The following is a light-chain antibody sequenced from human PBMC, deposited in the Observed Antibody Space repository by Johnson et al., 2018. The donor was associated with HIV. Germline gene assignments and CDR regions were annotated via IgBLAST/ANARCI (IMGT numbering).Light chain of an antibody. CDR3: GTWDSRLRAPV. Sequence: QSVLTQPPSVSAAPGQKVTISCSGSSSNIGNNFVSWYQQLPGAAPKLLIYENNKRPSGIPDRFSGSKSGTSATLGITGLQTGDEADYYCGTWDSRLRAPVFVTGTKVTVL. CDR2: ENN. V-gene: IGLV1-51*02. CDR1: SSNIGNNF. J-gene: IGLJ1*01.